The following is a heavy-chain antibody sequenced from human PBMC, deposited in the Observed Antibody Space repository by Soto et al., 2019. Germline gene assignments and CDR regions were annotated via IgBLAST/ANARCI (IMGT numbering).Heavy chain of an antibody. CDR1: GFTFDDYA. J-gene: IGHJ4*02. D-gene: IGHD3-10*01. CDR2: ISWNSGSI. CDR3: AKDRGDYYFDY. V-gene: IGHV3-9*01. Sequence: EVQLVESGGGLVQPGRSLRLSCAASGFTFDDYAMHWVRQAPGKGLEWVSGISWNSGSIGYAVSVKGRFTISRDNAKNSLYLQMNSLRAEDTALYYCAKDRGDYYFDYWGQGTLVTVSS.